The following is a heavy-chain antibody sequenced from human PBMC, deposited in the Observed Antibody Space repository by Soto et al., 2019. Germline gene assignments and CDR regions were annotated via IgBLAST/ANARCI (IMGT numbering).Heavy chain of an antibody. Sequence: ASVKVSCKASGYTFTSYAMHWVRQAPGQGLEWMGWISAYNGNTNYAQKLQGRVTMTTDTSTSTAYMELRSLRSDDTAVYYCARDTSLDISQPSDYWGQGTLVNVSS. CDR2: ISAYNGNT. J-gene: IGHJ4*02. D-gene: IGHD2-2*03. CDR3: ARDTSLDISQPSDY. V-gene: IGHV1-18*01. CDR1: GYTFTSYA.